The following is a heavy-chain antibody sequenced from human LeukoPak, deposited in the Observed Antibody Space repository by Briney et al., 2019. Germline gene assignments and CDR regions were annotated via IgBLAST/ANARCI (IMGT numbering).Heavy chain of an antibody. CDR3: VGFFCGEAKT. CDR1: GGSIRSSSYH. V-gene: IGHV4-39*01. CDR2: LYYAGSA. D-gene: IGHD3-10*01. J-gene: IGHJ5*02. Sequence: SETLSLTCTVSGGSIRSSSYHWGWIRQPPGKGLEWIGSLYYAGSASHNPSLESRVTISVDTSKNQFSLKLSSVTAADTSVYYCVGFFCGEAKTWGQGTLVTVSS.